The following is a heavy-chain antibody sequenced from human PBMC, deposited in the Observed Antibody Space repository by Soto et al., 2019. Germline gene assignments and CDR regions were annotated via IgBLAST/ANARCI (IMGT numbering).Heavy chain of an antibody. CDR1: GDSYSISTYS. CDR2: IYQSGVT. Sequence: SETLSLTCNMSGDSYSISTYSWSWIRQPPGKALQWIGFIYQSGVTSYNPSLASRVSISLNRSNNQCSLKLKSVTAADTAVYFCAGMPYTSGLRFDPWGPGTLVTV. CDR3: AGMPYTSGLRFDP. J-gene: IGHJ5*02. V-gene: IGHV4-30-2*01. D-gene: IGHD6-19*01.